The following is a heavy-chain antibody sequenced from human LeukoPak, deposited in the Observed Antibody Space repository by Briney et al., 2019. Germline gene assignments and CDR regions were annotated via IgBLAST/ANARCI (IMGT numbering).Heavy chain of an antibody. CDR3: ASHYYDSSGYGDYYYYMDV. D-gene: IGHD3-22*01. V-gene: IGHV4-4*07. CDR1: GGSISSYY. J-gene: IGHJ6*03. Sequence: KPSETLSLTCTVSGGSISSYYWSWIRQPAGKGLEWIGRIYTSGSTNYNPSLKSRVTMSVDTSKNQFSLKLSSVTAADTAVYYCASHYYDSSGYGDYYYYMDVWGKGTTVTVSS. CDR2: IYTSGST.